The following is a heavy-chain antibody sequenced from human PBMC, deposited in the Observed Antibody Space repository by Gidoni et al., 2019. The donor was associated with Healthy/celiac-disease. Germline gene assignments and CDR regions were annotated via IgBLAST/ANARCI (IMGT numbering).Heavy chain of an antibody. CDR2: ISYDGSNK. V-gene: IGHV3-30*18. J-gene: IGHJ6*02. CDR1: GFTFSSYG. CDR3: AKDRTEFGYYYYGMDV. Sequence: QVQLVESGGGVVQPGRSLRLSCAASGFTFSSYGMHWVRQAPGKGLEWVAVISYDGSNKYYADSVKGRFTISRDNSKNTLYLQMNSLRAEDTAVYYCAKDRTEFGYYYYGMDVWGQGTTVTVSS. D-gene: IGHD2-8*02.